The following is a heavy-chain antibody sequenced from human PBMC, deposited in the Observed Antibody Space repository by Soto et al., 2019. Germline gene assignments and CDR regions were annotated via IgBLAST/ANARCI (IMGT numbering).Heavy chain of an antibody. D-gene: IGHD3-10*01. CDR3: ARLSYYDY. J-gene: IGHJ4*02. CDR1: GYSFTSYW. Sequence: EVQLVQSGAEVKKPGESLRISCKGSGYSFTSYWISWVRQMPGKGLEWMGRIDPSDSYTNYSPSFQGHVTISDDKSXXXXXXXXXXXXXXXXAMYYCARLSYYDYWGQGTLVTV. V-gene: IGHV5-10-1*01. CDR2: IDPSDSYT.